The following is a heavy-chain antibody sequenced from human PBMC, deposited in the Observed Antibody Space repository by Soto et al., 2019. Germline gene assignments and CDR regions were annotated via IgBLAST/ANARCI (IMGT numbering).Heavy chain of an antibody. CDR3: ARAGEITMIVVNYGMDV. V-gene: IGHV3-48*02. CDR1: GFTFSSYS. J-gene: IGHJ6*02. D-gene: IGHD3-22*01. Sequence: SLRLSCAASGFTFSSYSMNWVRQAPGKGLEWVSYISSSSSTIYYADSVKGRFTISRDNAKNSLYLQMNSLRDEDTAVYYCARAGEITMIVVNYGMDVWGQGTTVTVSS. CDR2: ISSSSSTI.